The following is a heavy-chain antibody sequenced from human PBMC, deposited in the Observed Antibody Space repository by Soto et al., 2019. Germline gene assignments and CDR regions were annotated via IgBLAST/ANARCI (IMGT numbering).Heavy chain of an antibody. V-gene: IGHV1-3*01. Sequence: GASVKVSCKASGYTFTNYAMHWVRQAPGQRLEWMGWINAGNGNTKYSQKFQGRVTITRDTSASTAYVELSSLSSEDTAIYYCARGEHVIASSPSHYFFDSWGQGTLVTVSS. CDR1: GYTFTNYA. J-gene: IGHJ4*02. D-gene: IGHD3-16*02. CDR3: ARGEHVIASSPSHYFFDS. CDR2: INAGNGNT.